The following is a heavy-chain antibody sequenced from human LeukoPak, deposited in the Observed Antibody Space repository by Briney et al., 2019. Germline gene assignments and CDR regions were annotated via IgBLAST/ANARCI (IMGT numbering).Heavy chain of an antibody. CDR2: IYYSGST. CDR1: GVSISSSSYY. D-gene: IGHD3-10*01. Sequence: SETLSLTCTVSGVSISSSSYYWGWIRQPPGKGLEWIGSIYYSGSTYYNPSLKSRVTISVDTSKNQFSLKLSSVTAADTAVYYCARSFYGSGSYYSPFDYWGQGTLVTVSS. J-gene: IGHJ4*02. CDR3: ARSFYGSGSYYSPFDY. V-gene: IGHV4-39*01.